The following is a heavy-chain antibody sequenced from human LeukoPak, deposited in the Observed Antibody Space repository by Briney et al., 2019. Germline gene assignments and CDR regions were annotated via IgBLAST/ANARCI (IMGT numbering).Heavy chain of an antibody. J-gene: IGHJ4*02. CDR2: MALSGGPT. D-gene: IGHD1-26*01. V-gene: IGHV3-23*01. CDR3: ARDGGSFRRPFDY. CDR1: GFTFSAYA. Sequence: GGSLRLSCAASGFTFSAYAMAWVRRPPGRGLEWVSTMALSGGPTHYADSVKGRFTVSRDHSKNTLYFQMNSLRAEDTATYYCARDGGSFRRPFDYWGQGTLVTVSS.